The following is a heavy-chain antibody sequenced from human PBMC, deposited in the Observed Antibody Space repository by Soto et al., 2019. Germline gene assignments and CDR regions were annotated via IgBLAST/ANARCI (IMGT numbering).Heavy chain of an antibody. V-gene: IGHV1-3*01. CDR1: GYTFTSYA. D-gene: IGHD6-13*01. J-gene: IGHJ2*01. CDR2: INAGNGNT. Sequence: ASVKVSCKASGYTFTSYAMHWVRQAPGQGLEWMGWINAGNGNTKYSQKFQGRVTITRDTSASTAYMELSSLRSEDTAVYYCARDPSQSFIAAAGMLGYFDLWGRGTLVTVSS. CDR3: ARDPSQSFIAAAGMLGYFDL.